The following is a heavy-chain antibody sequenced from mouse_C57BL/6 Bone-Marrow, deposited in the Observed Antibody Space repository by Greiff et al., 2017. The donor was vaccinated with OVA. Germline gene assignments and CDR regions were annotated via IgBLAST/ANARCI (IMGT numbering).Heavy chain of an antibody. CDR2: IYPRSGNT. D-gene: IGHD1-1*01. CDR1: GYTFTSYG. J-gene: IGHJ2*01. CDR3: ARSEITTVFDY. V-gene: IGHV1-81*01. Sequence: VQLQESGAELARPGASVKLSCKASGYTFTSYGISWVKQRTGQGLEWIGEIYPRSGNTYYNEKFKGKATLTADKSSSTAYMELRSLTSEDSAVYFCARSEITTVFDYWGQGTTLTVSS.